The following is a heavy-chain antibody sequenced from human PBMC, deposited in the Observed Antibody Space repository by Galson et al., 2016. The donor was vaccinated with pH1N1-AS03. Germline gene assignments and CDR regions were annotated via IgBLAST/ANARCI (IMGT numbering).Heavy chain of an antibody. V-gene: IGHV2-5*08. CDR2: VYRDETR. CDR1: GFSLSSNGMR. D-gene: IGHD2/OR15-2a*01. J-gene: IGHJ3*02. Sequence: PALVKPTQTLTLTCTFSGFSLSSNGMRVSWVRQPPGKALEWLALVYRDETRRYSPSLKNRLTITKDSSKNQVVLTVTSVDPMDIATYFCALPNSGGNAFEIWGPGTMVTVSS. CDR3: ALPNSGGNAFEI.